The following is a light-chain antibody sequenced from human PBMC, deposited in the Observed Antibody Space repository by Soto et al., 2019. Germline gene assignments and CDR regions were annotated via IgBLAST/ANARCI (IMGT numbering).Light chain of an antibody. J-gene: IGKJ1*01. CDR3: KQYDSSPRT. CDR2: GAS. Sequence: DIVLTQSPGTLSLSPGERATLSCRASQSVSSSFLAWYQQKPGQAPRLLIYGASSRATGIPAMFSGSGSGTDFTLTISRLEPEDFAVYYCKQYDSSPRTFGQGTKVEIK. CDR1: QSVSSSF. V-gene: IGKV3-20*01.